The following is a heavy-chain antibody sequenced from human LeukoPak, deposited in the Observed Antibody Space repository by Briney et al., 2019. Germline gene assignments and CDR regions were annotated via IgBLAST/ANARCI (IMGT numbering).Heavy chain of an antibody. Sequence: SETLSLTCTVSGGSISSSSYYWGWIRQPPGKGLEWIGSISYSGSTYYNPSLKSRVTISVDTSKNQFSLKLTSVTAADTAVYYCARPMSGYDQAFDYWGQGTLVTVSS. CDR2: ISYSGST. CDR3: ARPMSGYDQAFDY. V-gene: IGHV4-39*01. CDR1: GGSISSSSYY. D-gene: IGHD5-12*01. J-gene: IGHJ4*02.